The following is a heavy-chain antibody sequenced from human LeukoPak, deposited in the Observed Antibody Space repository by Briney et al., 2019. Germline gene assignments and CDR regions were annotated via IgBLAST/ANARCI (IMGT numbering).Heavy chain of an antibody. Sequence: GGSLRLSCAASGFTFSDYYMSWIRQAPGKGLEWVSYISSSSSYTNYADSVRGRFTISRDNAKDSLFLQMNSLRAEDTAVYYCAKGATVSATGTIDYWGQGTLVTVSS. J-gene: IGHJ4*02. D-gene: IGHD6-13*01. CDR3: AKGATVSATGTIDY. V-gene: IGHV3-11*05. CDR2: ISSSSSYT. CDR1: GFTFSDYY.